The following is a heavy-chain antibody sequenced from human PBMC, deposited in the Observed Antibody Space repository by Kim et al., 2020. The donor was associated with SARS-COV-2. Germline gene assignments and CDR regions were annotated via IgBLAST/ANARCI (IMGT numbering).Heavy chain of an antibody. V-gene: IGHV3-23*01. D-gene: IGHD3-22*01. CDR3: ATVPDGSGYSFNIGIF. CDR2: ISGSGGST. J-gene: IGHJ2*01. CDR1: EFTFDSYS. Sequence: GGSLRLSCAASEFTFDSYSMTWVRQAAGKGLEWVSSISGSGGSTDYADSVQGRFTISRDNSKNMVSLQMLSLRAEDTAIYYCATVPDGSGYSFNIGIFWG.